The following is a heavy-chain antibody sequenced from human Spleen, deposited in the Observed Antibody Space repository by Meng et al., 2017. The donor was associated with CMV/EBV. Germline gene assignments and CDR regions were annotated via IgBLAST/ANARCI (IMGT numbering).Heavy chain of an antibody. J-gene: IGHJ5*02. Sequence: SVKVSCKASGGTFSSYTISWVRQAPGQGLEWMGRIIPILGIANYAQKCQGRVTITADKSTSTAYMELSSLRSEDTAVYYCARSPEIGWNYWFDPWGQGTLVTVSS. CDR2: IIPILGIA. CDR1: GGTFSSYT. V-gene: IGHV1-69*02. D-gene: IGHD1-7*01. CDR3: ARSPEIGWNYWFDP.